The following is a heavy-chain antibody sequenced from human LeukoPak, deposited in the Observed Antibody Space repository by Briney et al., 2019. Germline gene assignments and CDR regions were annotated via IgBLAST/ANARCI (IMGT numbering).Heavy chain of an antibody. D-gene: IGHD6-19*01. CDR1: GGTFRSYG. J-gene: IGHJ3*02. CDR3: ARDHETARGSGWYARVAFDI. CDR2: ITGSGGST. V-gene: IGHV3-23*01. Sequence: PGGSLRLSCAASGGTFRSYGMSWVRRAPGKGLEWVSGITGSGGSTYYADSVKGRFTISRDNAKNSLYLQMNSLRAEDTAVYYCARDHETARGSGWYARVAFDIWGQGTMVTVSS.